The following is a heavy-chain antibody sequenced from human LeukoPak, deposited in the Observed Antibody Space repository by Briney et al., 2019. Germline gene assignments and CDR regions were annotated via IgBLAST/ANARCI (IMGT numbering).Heavy chain of an antibody. CDR2: IRYDGSNK. CDR3: ARTYSGYGYFDY. Sequence: GGSLRLSCAASGFTFSSYGMHWVRQAPGKGLEWVAFIRYDGSNKYYADSVKGRFTISRDNSKNSLYLQMNSLRAEDTAVYYCARTYSGYGYFDYWGQGTLVTVSS. J-gene: IGHJ4*02. D-gene: IGHD5-12*01. V-gene: IGHV3-30*02. CDR1: GFTFSSYG.